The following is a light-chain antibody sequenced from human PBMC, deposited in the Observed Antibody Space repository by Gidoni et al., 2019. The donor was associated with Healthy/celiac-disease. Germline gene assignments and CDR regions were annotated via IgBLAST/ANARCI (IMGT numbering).Light chain of an antibody. V-gene: IGKV3-15*01. CDR3: QQYNDWPPRT. J-gene: IGKJ1*01. Sequence: EIVMTQSPATLSVSPGERATLSCRASQSVSSNLAWYQQKPGQAPRLLIYGASTRATGIPARFSGSGSGTGFTLTISSLQSEDFAVYYCQQYNDWPPRTFGQXTKVEIK. CDR1: QSVSSN. CDR2: GAS.